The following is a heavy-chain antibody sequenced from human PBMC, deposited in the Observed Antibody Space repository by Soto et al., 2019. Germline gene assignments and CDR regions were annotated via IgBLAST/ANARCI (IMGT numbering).Heavy chain of an antibody. V-gene: IGHV4-61*08. CDR3: ARELWRRSPTAFDY. CDR1: GDSVNSRDYY. D-gene: IGHD5-12*01. J-gene: IGHJ4*02. Sequence: QVQLQESGPGLVKPSETLTLTCTVAGDSVNSRDYYWSWIRQSPGKGLEWIGYIYYTGSTNYNPSLLRRVSLSLATSRSRFSLSLPSVPAADTAVYYCARELWRRSPTAFDYLGPGIPVTVSS. CDR2: IYYTGST.